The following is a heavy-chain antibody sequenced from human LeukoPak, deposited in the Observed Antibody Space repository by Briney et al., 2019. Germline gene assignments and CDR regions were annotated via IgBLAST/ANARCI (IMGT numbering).Heavy chain of an antibody. D-gene: IGHD3-22*01. V-gene: IGHV4-34*01. CDR1: GDSINDHY. J-gene: IGHJ4*02. CDR3: ARGKFGGSSGLFDY. Sequence: SETLSLTCTVSGDSINDHYWSWIRQPPGKGLEWIGEINHGGSTNYNPSLKSRVTISVDTSKNQFSLKLSSVTAADTAVYYSARGKFGGSSGLFDYWGQGTLVTVSS. CDR2: INHGGST.